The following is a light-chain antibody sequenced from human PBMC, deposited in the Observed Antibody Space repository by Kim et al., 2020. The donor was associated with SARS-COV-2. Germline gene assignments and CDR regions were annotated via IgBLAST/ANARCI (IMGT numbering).Light chain of an antibody. CDR3: QKCDSAPWT. Sequence: APVGDRVTITCRASQDISNYLAWFQLKPGKAPKLLFYAASALQPGVPSRFSGSGSGTDFTLTVTSLQPEDVATYYCQKCDSAPWTFGQGTKVDIK. CDR1: QDISNY. V-gene: IGKV1-27*01. J-gene: IGKJ1*01. CDR2: AAS.